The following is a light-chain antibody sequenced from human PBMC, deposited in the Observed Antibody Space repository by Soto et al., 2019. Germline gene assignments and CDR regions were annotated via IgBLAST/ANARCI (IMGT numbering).Light chain of an antibody. CDR1: QSISSW. J-gene: IGKJ4*01. CDR2: KAS. V-gene: IGKV1-5*03. Sequence: DIQMTQSPSTLSASVGDRVTITCRASQSISSWLAWYQQKPGKAPKLLIYKASTLESGVPSRFSSSGSGTELTLTISSLQPDDSATYYCQQYDSYALTFGGGTKVEIK. CDR3: QQYDSYALT.